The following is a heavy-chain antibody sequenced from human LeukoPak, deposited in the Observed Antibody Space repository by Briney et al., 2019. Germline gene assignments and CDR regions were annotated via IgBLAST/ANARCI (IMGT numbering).Heavy chain of an antibody. V-gene: IGHV3-7*05. CDR2: IKQDGSEE. D-gene: IGHD6-6*01. Sequence: PGGSLRLSCAASGFTFSSYWMSWVRQAPGKGLEWVANIKQDGSEEVYVDSVKGRFTISRDNAKNSLFLQMNTLRAEDTAVYYCTRDPYSSTWSYGMDVWGQGTTVTV. J-gene: IGHJ6*02. CDR3: TRDPYSSTWSYGMDV. CDR1: GFTFSSYW.